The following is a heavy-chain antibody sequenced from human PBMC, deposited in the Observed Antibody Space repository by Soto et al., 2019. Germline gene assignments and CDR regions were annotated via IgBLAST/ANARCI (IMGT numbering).Heavy chain of an antibody. Sequence: TLETLPLTWTVAGGTISSGDYYWSWIRKHPGKGLEWIGHFYYSGSTYYNPSLKSRVTISADTSKNQFSLKLSSVTAADTAVYYCARYNAASGTYYFDFWGQGALVTVSS. D-gene: IGHD6-13*01. J-gene: IGHJ4*02. CDR3: ARYNAASGTYYFDF. V-gene: IGHV4-31*02. CDR2: FYYSGST. CDR1: GGTISSGDYY.